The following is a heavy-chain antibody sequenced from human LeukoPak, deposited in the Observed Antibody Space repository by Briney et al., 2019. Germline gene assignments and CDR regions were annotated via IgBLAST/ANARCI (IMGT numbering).Heavy chain of an antibody. Sequence: PGGSLRLSCAASGFTFSTYNMSWVRQAPGKGLEWISDINTSSNERYYADSVKGRFTISRDNGKNSLYLQMNSLRAEDTAVYYCARGLLGVGELSLYRPADYWGQGTLVTVSS. D-gene: IGHD3-16*02. CDR1: GFTFSTYN. CDR2: INTSSNER. CDR3: ARGLLGVGELSLYRPADY. V-gene: IGHV3-48*01. J-gene: IGHJ4*02.